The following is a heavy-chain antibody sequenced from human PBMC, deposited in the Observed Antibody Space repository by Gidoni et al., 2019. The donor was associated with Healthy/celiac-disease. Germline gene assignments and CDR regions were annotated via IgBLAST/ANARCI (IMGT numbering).Heavy chain of an antibody. Sequence: QVQLQESGPGLVKPSQTLSLTCTASGGSISRGSYYWSWIRQPAGKGLEWIGRIYTSGSTNYNPSLKSRVTILVDTSKNQFSLKLSSVTAADTAVYYCARVVVVAATPQYYFDYWGQGTLVTVSS. V-gene: IGHV4-61*02. CDR2: IYTSGST. J-gene: IGHJ4*02. D-gene: IGHD2-15*01. CDR3: ARVVVVAATPQYYFDY. CDR1: GGSISRGSYY.